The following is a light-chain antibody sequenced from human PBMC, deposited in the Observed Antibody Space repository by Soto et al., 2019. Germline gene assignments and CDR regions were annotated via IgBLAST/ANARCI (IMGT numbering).Light chain of an antibody. Sequence: EIVMTQSPATLSVSPGERATLSCRASQSVSNNLAWYQQKPGQALRLLIYGASTRATGIPARFSGSGSGTEFTLTISSLQSEDFAVYYCQQYNNWPPFTFGPGTKVDIK. CDR2: GAS. CDR1: QSVSNN. J-gene: IGKJ3*01. CDR3: QQYNNWPPFT. V-gene: IGKV3-15*01.